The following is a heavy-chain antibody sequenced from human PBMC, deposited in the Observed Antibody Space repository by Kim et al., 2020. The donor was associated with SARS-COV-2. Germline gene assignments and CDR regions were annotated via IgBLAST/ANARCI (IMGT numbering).Heavy chain of an antibody. J-gene: IGHJ4*02. D-gene: IGHD6-13*01. CDR1: GFTFSGSA. V-gene: IGHV3-73*01. Sequence: GGSLRLSCAASGFTFSGSAMHWVRQASGKGLEWVGRIRSKATSYATAYAASVKGRFTISRDDSKNTAYLQMNSLKTEDTAVYYCTPGIAAAGTGGWGQGTLDTVSS. CDR3: TPGIAAAGTGG. CDR2: IRSKATSYAT.